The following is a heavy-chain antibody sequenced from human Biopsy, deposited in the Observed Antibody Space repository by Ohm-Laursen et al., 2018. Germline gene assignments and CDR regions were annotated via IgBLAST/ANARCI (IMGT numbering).Heavy chain of an antibody. Sequence: SDTLSLTCTVSGGSIRNFYWTWIRQSPGEGLEYIGYIYYSGFTHYNPSLKSRVASSVDTSRNQFSLKMNSLTAADAAVYFCARCAGGGSCYAGFDHWGRGSLVTVSS. CDR3: ARCAGGGSCYAGFDH. J-gene: IGHJ4*02. V-gene: IGHV4-59*08. CDR2: IYYSGFT. D-gene: IGHD2-15*01. CDR1: GGSIRNFY.